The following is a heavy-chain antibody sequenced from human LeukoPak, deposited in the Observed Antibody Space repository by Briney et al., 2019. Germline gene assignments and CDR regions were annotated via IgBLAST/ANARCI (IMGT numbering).Heavy chain of an antibody. CDR1: GFSLSSSGVG. CDR3: SYAHTSSGLYHS. J-gene: IGHJ4*02. Sequence: SGPTLVNPTQTLTLTCTFSGFSLSSSGVGVGWIRQPPGKALEWLALIYWNDDKRYSPSLKSRLTITKDTSKNQVVLTVTNLDPVDTATYYCSYAHTSSGLYHSWGQGTLVTVSS. CDR2: IYWNDDK. V-gene: IGHV2-5*01. D-gene: IGHD6-19*01.